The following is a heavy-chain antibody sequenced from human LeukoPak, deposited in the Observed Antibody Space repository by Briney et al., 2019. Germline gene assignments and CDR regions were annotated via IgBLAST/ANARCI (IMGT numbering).Heavy chain of an antibody. CDR2: ISSGSGTI. V-gene: IGHV3-48*01. CDR3: ARRTVTTLPYAMDV. CDR1: GFTFSSYA. D-gene: IGHD4-11*01. J-gene: IGHJ6*02. Sequence: GGSLRLSCGASGFTFSSYAMNWVRQAPGKGLEWVSYISSGSGTIYYADSVKGRFTVSRDNAKNSLYLQMSSLRAEDTAVYYCARRTVTTLPYAMDVWGQGTTVTVSS.